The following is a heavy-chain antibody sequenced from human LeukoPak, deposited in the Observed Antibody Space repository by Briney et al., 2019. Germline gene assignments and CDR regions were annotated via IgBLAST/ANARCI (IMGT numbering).Heavy chain of an antibody. CDR1: GGSISTY. D-gene: IGHD6-19*01. CDR2: IYYTGAT. J-gene: IGHJ4*02. Sequence: SETLSLTCTVSGGSISTYWTWVRQPPGKGLEWIGYIYYTGATSYNPSLKSRVIISVDTSKKQFSLKLTSVTAADTAVYYCARYGGSGWVIDNWGQGTLATVSS. CDR3: ARYGGSGWVIDN. V-gene: IGHV4-59*08.